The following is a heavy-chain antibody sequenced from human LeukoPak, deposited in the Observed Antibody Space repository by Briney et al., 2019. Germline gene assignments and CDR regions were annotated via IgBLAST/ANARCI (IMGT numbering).Heavy chain of an antibody. J-gene: IGHJ4*02. D-gene: IGHD6-13*01. V-gene: IGHV3-7*01. CDR1: GFTFSSYW. CDR3: ARMSSSSWFVCDY. Sequence: GGSLRHSCAASGFTFSSYWMTWVRQAPGKGLEWVANIKQDGSEKYWVDSVKGRFTISRGNAKNSLYLQMNSLRAEDTAVYYCARMSSSSWFVCDYWGQGTLVTVSS. CDR2: IKQDGSEK.